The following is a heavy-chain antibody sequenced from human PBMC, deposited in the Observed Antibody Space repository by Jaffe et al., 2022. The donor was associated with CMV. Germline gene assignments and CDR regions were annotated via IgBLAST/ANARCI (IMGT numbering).Heavy chain of an antibody. CDR3: ARGEPYYDSSGPIDY. D-gene: IGHD3-22*01. J-gene: IGHJ4*02. CDR1: GGTFSSYA. CDR2: IIPILGIA. V-gene: IGHV1-69*09. Sequence: QVQLVQSGAEVKKPGSSVKVSCKASGGTFSSYAISWVRQAPGQGLEWMGRIIPILGIANYAQKFQGRVTITADKSTSTAYMELSSLRSEDTAVYYCARGEPYYDSSGPIDYWGQGTLVTVSS.